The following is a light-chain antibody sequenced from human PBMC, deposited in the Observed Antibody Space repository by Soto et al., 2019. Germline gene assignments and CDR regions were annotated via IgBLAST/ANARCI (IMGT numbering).Light chain of an antibody. CDR1: QSVSSSY. CDR2: GAS. Sequence: EIVLTQSPGTLSLSPGERATLSCRASQSVSSSYLAWYQQKPGQAPRLLIYGASSRATGIPDRFSGSGYGTDFTLTISRLEPEDFAVYYCQQYGSASAFGQGTKVEIK. J-gene: IGKJ1*01. CDR3: QQYGSASA. V-gene: IGKV3-20*01.